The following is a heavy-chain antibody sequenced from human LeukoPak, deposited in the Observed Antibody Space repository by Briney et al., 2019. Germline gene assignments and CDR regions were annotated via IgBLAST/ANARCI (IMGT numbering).Heavy chain of an antibody. CDR2: IYHSGST. D-gene: IGHD3-22*01. CDR3: ARYDSSGRTFDF. V-gene: IGHV4-38-2*02. Sequence: SETLSLTCTVSGYSISSGYYWGWIRQPPGKGLEWIGSIYHSGSTYYNPSLKSRVTISVDTSKNQFFLKLNSVTAADTAVYFCARYDSSGRTFDFWGQGTLVTVSS. J-gene: IGHJ4*02. CDR1: GYSISSGYY.